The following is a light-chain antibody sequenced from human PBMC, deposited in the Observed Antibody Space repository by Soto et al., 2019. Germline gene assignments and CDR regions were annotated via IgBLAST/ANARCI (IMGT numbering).Light chain of an antibody. CDR3: QQYGSSPMYT. CDR2: GAS. V-gene: IGKV3-20*01. J-gene: IGKJ2*01. Sequence: EIVLTQSPGTLSLSPGERATLSCRASQSVSSSYLAWYQQKPGQAPRLLIHGASSKATGIPDRFSGSGSGTDITLNISRLKPEDFAVYYCQQYGSSPMYTFGQGTKVEIK. CDR1: QSVSSSY.